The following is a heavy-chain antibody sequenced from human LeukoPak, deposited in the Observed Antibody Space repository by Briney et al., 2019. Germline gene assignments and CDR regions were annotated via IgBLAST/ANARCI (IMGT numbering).Heavy chain of an antibody. J-gene: IGHJ4*02. CDR2: IYYSGST. CDR1: GGSISSGDYY. CDR3: DQISLGPERPIDY. Sequence: PSETLSLTCTVSGGSISSGDYYWSWIRQPPGKGLEWIGYIYYSGSTYYNPSLKSRVTISVDTSKNQFSLKLSSVTAADTAVYYCDQISLGPERPIDYWGQGTLVTVSS. D-gene: IGHD2-2*01. V-gene: IGHV4-30-4*08.